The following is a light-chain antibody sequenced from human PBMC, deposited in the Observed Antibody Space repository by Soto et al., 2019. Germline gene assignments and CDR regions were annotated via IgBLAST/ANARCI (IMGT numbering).Light chain of an antibody. CDR1: QTISSW. V-gene: IGKV1-5*03. Sequence: DIQMTQSPSTLSGSVGDRVTITCRASQTISSWLAWYQQKPGKAPKLLIYKAYTLKSGVPSRFSGSGSGTEFTLTISRLQPDDFATYSCQQYNSYAEAFGQGTKVELK. J-gene: IGKJ1*01. CDR3: QQYNSYAEA. CDR2: KAY.